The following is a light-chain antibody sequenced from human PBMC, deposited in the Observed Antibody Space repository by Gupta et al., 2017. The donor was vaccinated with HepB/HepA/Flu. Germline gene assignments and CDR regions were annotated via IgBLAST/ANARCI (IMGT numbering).Light chain of an antibody. CDR1: QYITNY. Sequence: EIVFTQSPATLLLSRGERATLSCRASQYITNYLALYQQKPGQAPRLLIYDASSRATGIPARFSGSGSGTDFTLTISSLEPEDFAIYYCQQRSSSPTFGQGTKVEIK. V-gene: IGKV3-11*01. CDR2: DAS. J-gene: IGKJ1*01. CDR3: QQRSSSPT.